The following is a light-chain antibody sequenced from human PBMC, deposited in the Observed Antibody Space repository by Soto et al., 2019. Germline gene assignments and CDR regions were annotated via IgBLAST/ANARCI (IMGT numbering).Light chain of an antibody. CDR2: DAS. CDR3: QQYNSYPWT. V-gene: IGKV1-5*01. J-gene: IGKJ1*01. Sequence: DIQMTQSPSTLSASVGDRVTITCRASQSIRSWLAWYQQKPGKAPKLLIYDASSLESGVPSRFSGSGSGTEFTLTISCLQPDDFATYYCQQYNSYPWTFGQGTKVEIK. CDR1: QSIRSW.